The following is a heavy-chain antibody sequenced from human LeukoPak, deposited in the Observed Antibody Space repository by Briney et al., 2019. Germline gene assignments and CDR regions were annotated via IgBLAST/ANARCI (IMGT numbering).Heavy chain of an antibody. D-gene: IGHD6-13*01. Sequence: SETLSLTCTVSGGSISSGGYYWSWIRQHPGKDLEWIGYIYYSGSPYYNPSLSNRVTISLNTSKNQFSLKLSSVTAADTAVYYCARDRKGYPLDYWGQGTLVTVSS. CDR1: GGSISSGGYY. CDR2: IYYSGSP. CDR3: ARDRKGYPLDY. V-gene: IGHV4-31*03. J-gene: IGHJ4*02.